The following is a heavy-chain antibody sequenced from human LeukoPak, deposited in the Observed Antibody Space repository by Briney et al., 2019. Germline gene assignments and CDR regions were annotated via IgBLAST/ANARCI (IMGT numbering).Heavy chain of an antibody. CDR2: IIPIFGTA. J-gene: IGHJ5*02. CDR3: ARLRYSSGWPHLTSNWFDP. Sequence: ASVKVSCKASGGTFSSYAISWVRQAPGQGLEWMGGIIPIFGTANYAQKFQGRVTITADESTSTAYMELSSLRSEDTAVYYCARLRYSSGWPHLTSNWFDPWGQGTLVTVSS. D-gene: IGHD6-19*01. CDR1: GGTFSSYA. V-gene: IGHV1-69*13.